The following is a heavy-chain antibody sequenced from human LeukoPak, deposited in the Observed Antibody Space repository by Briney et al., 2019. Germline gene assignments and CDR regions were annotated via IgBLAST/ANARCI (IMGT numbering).Heavy chain of an antibody. V-gene: IGHV1-8*01. CDR2: MNPNSGNT. CDR1: GYTFTSYD. CDR3: ARGPGFLEWLFPYYYYYYGMDV. D-gene: IGHD3-3*01. J-gene: IGHJ6*02. Sequence: GASVKVSCKASGYTFTSYDINWVRQATGQGLEWMGWMNPNSGNTGYAQKFQGRVTMTRNTSISTAYMELSSLRSEDTAVYYCARGPGFLEWLFPYYYYYYGMDVWGQGTTVTVSS.